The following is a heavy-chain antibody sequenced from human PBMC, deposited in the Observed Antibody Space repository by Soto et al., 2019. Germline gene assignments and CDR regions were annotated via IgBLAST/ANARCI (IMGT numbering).Heavy chain of an antibody. Sequence: QVQLQESGPGLVKPSETLSLTCAVFGGSISTDNWWSWVRQPPGKGLEWLGEIYHDGNNHISPSLKSRLTISVDKSKNQISLKLNSATAADTAVYYCAYHPCGGKSCPSAFDIWGRGTMVTVSS. CDR1: GGSISTDNW. CDR3: AYHPCGGKSCPSAFDI. CDR2: IYHDGNN. J-gene: IGHJ3*02. D-gene: IGHD2-15*01. V-gene: IGHV4-4*02.